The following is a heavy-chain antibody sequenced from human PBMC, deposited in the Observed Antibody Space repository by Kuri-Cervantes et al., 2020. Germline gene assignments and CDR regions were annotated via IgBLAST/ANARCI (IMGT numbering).Heavy chain of an antibody. D-gene: IGHD3-22*01. J-gene: IGHJ4*02. V-gene: IGHV3-11*04. Sequence: GESLKIYCAASGFTFSDYYMSWIRQAPGKGLEWVSYISSSGSTIYYADSVKGRFTISRDNAKNSLYLQMNSLRAEDTAVYYCAREAHITMITAFDYWGQGTLVTVSS. CDR3: AREAHITMITAFDY. CDR2: ISSSGSTI. CDR1: GFTFSDYY.